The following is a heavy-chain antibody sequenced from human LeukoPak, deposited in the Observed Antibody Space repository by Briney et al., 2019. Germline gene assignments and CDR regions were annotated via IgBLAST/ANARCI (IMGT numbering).Heavy chain of an antibody. CDR3: ASCSPFGYYFDY. J-gene: IGHJ4*02. V-gene: IGHV3-23*01. CDR2: ISGSGGST. D-gene: IGHD3-16*01. Sequence: GALRLSCAASGFAVSSNYMSWVRQAPGKGLEWVSAISGSGGSTYYADSVKGRFTISRDNSKNTLYLQMNSLRAEDTAVYYCASCSPFGYYFDYWGQGTLVTVSS. CDR1: GFAVSSNY.